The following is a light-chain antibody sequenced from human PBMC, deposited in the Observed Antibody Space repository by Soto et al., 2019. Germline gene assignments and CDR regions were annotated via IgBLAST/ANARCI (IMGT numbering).Light chain of an antibody. V-gene: IGKV3-15*01. CDR1: QSVSSN. CDR2: GAS. CDR3: QQYNNWPPT. J-gene: IGKJ1*01. Sequence: EIVMTQSPATLSVSPGERATLSCRASQSVSSNLAWYQQKPGQAPRLLIYGASTRATGIPARFSGSGSGTDFTLTISSLLSEDFAVYYCQQYNNWPPTFGQGTKVEIK.